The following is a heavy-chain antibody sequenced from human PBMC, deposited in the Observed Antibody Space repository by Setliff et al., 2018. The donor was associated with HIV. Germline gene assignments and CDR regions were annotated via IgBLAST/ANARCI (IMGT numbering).Heavy chain of an antibody. CDR3: AKGCGGDLPYYYYYMDV. CDR1: GFTFDDYG. J-gene: IGHJ6*03. D-gene: IGHD2-21*02. V-gene: IGHV3-23*01. CDR2: ISGSGGST. Sequence: GGSLRLSCAASGFTFDDYGMSWVRQAPGKGLEWVSAISGSGGSTYYADSVKGRFTISRDNSKNTLYLQMNSLRAEDTAVYYCAKGCGGDLPYYYYYMDVWGKGTTVTVSS.